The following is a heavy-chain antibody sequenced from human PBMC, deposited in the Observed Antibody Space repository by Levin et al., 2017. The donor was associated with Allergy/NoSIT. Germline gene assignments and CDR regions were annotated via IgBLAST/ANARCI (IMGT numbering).Heavy chain of an antibody. J-gene: IGHJ4*02. CDR3: ARDGRAGTNEFYCY. D-gene: IGHD1-1*01. CDR1: GFTFSSYS. CDR2: ISSSSSYI. Sequence: GESLKISCAASGFTFSSYSMNWVRQAPGKGLEWVSSISSSSSYIYYADSVKGRFTISRDNAKNSLYLQMNSLRAEDTAVYYCARDGRAGTNEFYCYWGQGTLVTVSS. V-gene: IGHV3-21*01.